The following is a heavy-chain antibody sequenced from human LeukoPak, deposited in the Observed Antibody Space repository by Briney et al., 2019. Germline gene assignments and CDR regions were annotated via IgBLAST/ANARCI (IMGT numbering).Heavy chain of an antibody. V-gene: IGHV3-20*04. CDR3: VKGATSGYYSYFDY. D-gene: IGHD3-22*01. J-gene: IGHJ4*02. CDR2: RNGGGT. Sequence: PGRSLRLSCAASVFTLAEYGMSWVRQAPGPGLEWVSGRNGGGTGGADSVKGRFTISRDNAKNSLYLQMNSLRAEDTAMYFCVKGATSGYYSYFDYWGQGTLVTVSS. CDR1: VFTLAEYG.